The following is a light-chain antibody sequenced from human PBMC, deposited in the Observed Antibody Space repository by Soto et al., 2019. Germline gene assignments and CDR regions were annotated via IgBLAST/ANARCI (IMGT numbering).Light chain of an antibody. V-gene: IGLV2-11*01. Sequence: QSALTQPRSVSGSPGQSVTISCTGTSSDVGGYNYVSWYQQHPGKAPKLMIYDVSKRPSGVPHRFSGSKSGNTASLTISGLQADDEADYYCCSYAGSYTWVFGGGTKLTVL. CDR1: SSDVGGYNY. J-gene: IGLJ3*02. CDR3: CSYAGSYTWV. CDR2: DVS.